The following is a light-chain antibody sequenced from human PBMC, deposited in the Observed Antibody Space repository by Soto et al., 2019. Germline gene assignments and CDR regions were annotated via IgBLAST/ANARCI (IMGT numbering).Light chain of an antibody. J-gene: IGLJ2*01. CDR1: SSNIGAGYD. V-gene: IGLV1-40*01. CDR2: GNS. Sequence: QSVLTQPPSVSGAPGQRVTISCTGSSSNIGAGYDVHWYQQLPGTAPKLLIYGNSTRPSGVPDRFSGSKSGTSASLAITGLQAEDEADDYCQSYDSSLSGVVFGGGTKLTVL. CDR3: QSYDSSLSGVV.